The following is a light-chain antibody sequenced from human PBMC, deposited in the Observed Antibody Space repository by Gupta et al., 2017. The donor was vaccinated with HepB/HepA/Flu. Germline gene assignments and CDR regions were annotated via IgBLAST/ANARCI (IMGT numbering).Light chain of an antibody. CDR1: SSNVETNY. V-gene: IGLV1-47*01. CDR2: RNN. J-gene: IGLJ2*01. Sequence: QSVLTQPPSASGTPVQTVTISCSGSSSNVETNYVYWYQQLPGTAPKLLIYRNNQRPSGVPDRFSGSKSGTSASLAISGLRSEDEDDYYCASWDDSLSGPGVFGGGTKLTVL. CDR3: ASWDDSLSGPGV.